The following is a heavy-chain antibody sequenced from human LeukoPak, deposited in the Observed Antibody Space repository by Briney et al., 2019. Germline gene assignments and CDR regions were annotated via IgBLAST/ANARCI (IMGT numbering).Heavy chain of an antibody. V-gene: IGHV3-7*03. CDR3: ARGEYYYDGGY. CDR2: INQDGSQK. J-gene: IGHJ4*02. CDR1: GFTFSTYW. Sequence: GGSLRLSCAASGFTFSTYWMTWVRQAPGKGLEWVANINQDGSQKYYVDSVRGRFTISRDNAKNSLYLQMNSLRVEDTAVYYCARGEYYYDGGYWGQGTLVTVSS. D-gene: IGHD3-22*01.